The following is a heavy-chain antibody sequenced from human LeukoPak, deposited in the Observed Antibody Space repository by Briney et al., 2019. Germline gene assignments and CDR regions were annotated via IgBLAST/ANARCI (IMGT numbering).Heavy chain of an antibody. CDR3: ARQLYGSDY. CDR2: VNHSGYT. Sequence: SETLSLTCDVSGVSFSTYYWSWIRQSPEKGLEWIGEVNHSGYTNYNPSLKGRVTISVDTSKNQFSLKLSSVAAADTVVYYCARQLYGSDYWGQGTLVTVSS. CDR1: GVSFSTYY. V-gene: IGHV4-34*01. D-gene: IGHD4-17*01. J-gene: IGHJ4*02.